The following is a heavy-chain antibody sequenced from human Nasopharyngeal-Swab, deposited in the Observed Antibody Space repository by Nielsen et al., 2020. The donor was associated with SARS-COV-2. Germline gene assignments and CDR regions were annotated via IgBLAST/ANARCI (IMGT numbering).Heavy chain of an antibody. CDR3: ARLSRGCSSTSCYNAFDI. D-gene: IGHD2-2*02. CDR2: MNPNSGNT. J-gene: IGHJ3*02. V-gene: IGHV1-8*01. CDR1: GYTFTSYD. Sequence: ASVKVSCKASGYTFTSYDINWVRQATGQGLEWMGWMNPNSGNTGYAQKFQGRVTMTRDTSTSTVYMELSSLRSEDTAVYYCARLSRGCSSTSCYNAFDIWGQGTMVTVSS.